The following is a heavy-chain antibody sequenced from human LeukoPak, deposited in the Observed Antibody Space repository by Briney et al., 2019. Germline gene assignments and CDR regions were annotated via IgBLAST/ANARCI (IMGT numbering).Heavy chain of an antibody. CDR3: ARDGVAVAGTFDY. D-gene: IGHD6-19*01. J-gene: IGHJ4*02. V-gene: IGHV3-7*01. CDR1: GFTFSSYW. CDR2: IKQDGSEK. Sequence: GGSLRLSCAASGFTFSSYWLSWVRQAPGKGLEWVANIKQDGSEKYYVDSVKGRFTISRDNAKNSLYLQMNSLRAEDTAVYYCARDGVAVAGTFDYWGQGTLVTVSS.